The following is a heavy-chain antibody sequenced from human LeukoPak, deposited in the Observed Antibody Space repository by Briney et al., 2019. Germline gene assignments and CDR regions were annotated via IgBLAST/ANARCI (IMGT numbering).Heavy chain of an antibody. CDR3: ASRYYDSSGPLKYYFDY. Sequence: GGSLRLSCAASGFTFSDYYMSWIRQAPGKGLEWVSYISSSSSYTNYADSVKGRFTISRDNAKNSLYLQMNSLRAEDTAVYYCASRYYDSSGPLKYYFDYWGQGTLVTVSS. J-gene: IGHJ4*02. CDR1: GFTFSDYY. V-gene: IGHV3-11*03. CDR2: ISSSSSYT. D-gene: IGHD3-22*01.